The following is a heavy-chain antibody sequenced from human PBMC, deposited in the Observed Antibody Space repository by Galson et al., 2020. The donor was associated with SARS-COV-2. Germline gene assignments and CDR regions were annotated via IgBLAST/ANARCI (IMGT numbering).Heavy chain of an antibody. Sequence: SETLSLTCTVSGGSISSGTYYWTWIRQPAATGLEWIGRIYTNGEINYNPSLKSRVTISIDTSKNQLSLKTTSVTAADTAVYYCASGRQWVGSDYWGQGTLVTVSS. D-gene: IGHD1-26*01. J-gene: IGHJ4*02. CDR1: GGSISSGTYY. CDR2: IYTNGEI. CDR3: ASGRQWVGSDY. V-gene: IGHV4-61*02.